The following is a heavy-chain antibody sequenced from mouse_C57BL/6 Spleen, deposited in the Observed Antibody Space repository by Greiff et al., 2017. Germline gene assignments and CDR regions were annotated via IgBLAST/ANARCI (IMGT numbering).Heavy chain of an antibody. V-gene: IGHV1-69*01. CDR1: GYTFTSYW. D-gene: IGHD2-5*01. CDR2: IDPSDSYT. Sequence: QVQLQQPGAELVMPGASVKLSCKASGYTFTSYWMHWVKQRPGQGLEWIGEIDPSDSYTNYNQKFKGKSTLTVDKSSSTAYMRLSSLTSEDSAFYYCARGSNYYYFGCWGQGATLSVSS. J-gene: IGHJ2*01. CDR3: ARGSNYYYFGC.